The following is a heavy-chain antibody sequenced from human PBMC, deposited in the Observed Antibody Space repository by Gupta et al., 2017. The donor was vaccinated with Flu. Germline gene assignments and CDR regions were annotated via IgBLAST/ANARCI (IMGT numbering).Heavy chain of an antibody. D-gene: IGHD5-12*01. Sequence: TFSSYTMNWGRQAAGKGLEWVSAFLIDGTTLYADSVKGRFTISRDNSKNTLYLKMDSLRAGDTGVYYCAPGWDGYKGRLKYWGQGTLVTVSS. CDR1: TFSSYT. CDR2: FLIDGTT. V-gene: IGHV3-23*01. CDR3: APGWDGYKGRLKY. J-gene: IGHJ1*01.